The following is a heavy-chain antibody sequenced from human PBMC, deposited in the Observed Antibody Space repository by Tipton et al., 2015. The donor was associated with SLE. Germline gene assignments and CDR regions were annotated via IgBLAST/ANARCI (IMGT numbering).Heavy chain of an antibody. J-gene: IGHJ4*02. CDR1: GYRFSTYG. CDR3: ARDMRWEIPRFDY. Sequence: QSGAEVKKPGASVRVSCKGSGYRFSTYGISWVRQAPGQGLEWMGWISADNGNTAYAQKFQGRVTMTTDTSTSTAYMELRSLRSDDTAVYYCARDMRWEIPRFDYWGQGTLVTVSS. V-gene: IGHV1-18*01. D-gene: IGHD1-26*01. CDR2: ISADNGNT.